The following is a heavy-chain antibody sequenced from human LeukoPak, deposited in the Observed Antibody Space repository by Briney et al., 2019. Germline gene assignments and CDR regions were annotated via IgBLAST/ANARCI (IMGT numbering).Heavy chain of an antibody. J-gene: IGHJ4*02. CDR2: INPNSGGT. CDR1: GYTFTGYY. D-gene: IGHD6-6*01. Sequence: ASVKVSCKASGYTFTGYYMHWVRQAPGQGLEWMGWINPNSGGTNYAENFQGRVTMTRDTSISTAYMELSRLKSDDTAVYYCARVDSTSPHELDYWGQGTLVTVSS. CDR3: ARVDSTSPHELDY. V-gene: IGHV1-2*02.